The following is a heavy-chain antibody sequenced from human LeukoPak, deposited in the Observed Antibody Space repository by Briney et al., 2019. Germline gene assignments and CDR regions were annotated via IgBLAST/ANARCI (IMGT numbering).Heavy chain of an antibody. CDR3: ARDWSGILGYYYYGMDV. V-gene: IGHV1-2*06. Sequence: ASVKVSCKASKYTFTGYYIHWVRQAPGQGLEWMGRINPNSGGTNYVQKFQGRVTMTRDASISTAYMELSRLRYDDTAVYYCARDWSGILGYYYYGMDVWGQGTTVTVSS. CDR1: KYTFTGYY. CDR2: INPNSGGT. J-gene: IGHJ6*02. D-gene: IGHD3-10*01.